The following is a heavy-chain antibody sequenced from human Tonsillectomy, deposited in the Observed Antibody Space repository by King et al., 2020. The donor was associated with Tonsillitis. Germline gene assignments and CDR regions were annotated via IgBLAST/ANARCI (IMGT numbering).Heavy chain of an antibody. V-gene: IGHV4-4*07. CDR3: ARDLTVFGVVIEYYFDS. CDR2: IYYSGST. D-gene: IGHD3-3*01. J-gene: IGHJ4*02. CDR1: GGSISSYY. Sequence: QLQESGPGLVKPSETLSLTCTVSGGSISSYYWSWIRQPAGKGLEWIGRIYYSGSTNYNPTLTRRVTLSVDTSKHQFSLKLSSVTAADTAVYYCARDLTVFGVVIEYYFDSWGQGTLVTVSS.